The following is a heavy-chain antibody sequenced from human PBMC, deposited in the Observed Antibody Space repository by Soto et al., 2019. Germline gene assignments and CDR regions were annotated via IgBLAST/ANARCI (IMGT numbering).Heavy chain of an antibody. V-gene: IGHV4-4*02. CDR3: ARVWTTVTNWFDP. Sequence: QVQLQESGPGLVKPSGTLSLTCAVSGGSISSSNWWSWVRQPPGKGLEWIGEIYHSGSTHYNPSLKGRVSISVDKSKIQFSLKLSSVTAADTAVYYCARVWTTVTNWFDPWGQGTLVTVSS. CDR1: GGSISSSNW. D-gene: IGHD4-17*01. J-gene: IGHJ5*02. CDR2: IYHSGST.